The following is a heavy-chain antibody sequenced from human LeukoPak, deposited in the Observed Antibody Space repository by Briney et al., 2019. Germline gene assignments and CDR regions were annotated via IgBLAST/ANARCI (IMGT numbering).Heavy chain of an antibody. D-gene: IGHD7-27*01. CDR3: ARGEANWYDAFDI. CDR1: GYTFTGYY. V-gene: IGHV1-2*02. CDR2: INPNSGGT. J-gene: IGHJ3*02. Sequence: ASVKVSCKSSGYTFTGYYMHWVRQAPGQGLEWMGWINPNSGGTNYAQKFQGRVTMTRDTSISTAYMELSRLRSDDTAVYYCARGEANWYDAFDIWGQGTMVTVSS.